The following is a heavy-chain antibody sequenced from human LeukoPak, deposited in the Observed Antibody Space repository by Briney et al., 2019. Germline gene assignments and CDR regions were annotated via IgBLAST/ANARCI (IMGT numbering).Heavy chain of an antibody. CDR2: IYYTGST. V-gene: IGHV4-39*07. Sequence: PSETLSLTCSVSGGSISSNGYYWGWIRQPPGKGLEWIGSIYYTGSTFDNPSLKSRVTISMDKSRNQLSLKLSSVTSADTAVYFCARYLGGCSGDVCYTHDAFDIWGQGRMVTVSS. D-gene: IGHD2-15*01. CDR3: ARYLGGCSGDVCYTHDAFDI. J-gene: IGHJ3*02. CDR1: GGSISSNGYY.